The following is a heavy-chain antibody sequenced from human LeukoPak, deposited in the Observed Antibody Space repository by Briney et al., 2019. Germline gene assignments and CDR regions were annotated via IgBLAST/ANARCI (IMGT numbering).Heavy chain of an antibody. D-gene: IGHD2-2*01. V-gene: IGHV3-23*01. CDR3: AKDLPYCSSTCCSFYWYFDL. J-gene: IGHJ2*01. CDR2: ISGSGGST. CDR1: GFTFSSYA. Sequence: GGSLRLSCAASGFTFSSYAMSWVRQAPGKGLEWVSAISGSGGSTYYADSVKGRFTISRDNSENTLYLQMNSLRTDDTAVYYCAKDLPYCSSTCCSFYWYFDLWGRGTLVTVSS.